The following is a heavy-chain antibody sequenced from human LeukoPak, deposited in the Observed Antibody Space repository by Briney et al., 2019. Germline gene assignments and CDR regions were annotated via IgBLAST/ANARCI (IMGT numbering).Heavy chain of an antibody. V-gene: IGHV3-21*01. CDR3: ARDHNWNDDPNY. J-gene: IGHJ4*02. CDR1: GFTFNIYS. CDR2: ISISGTYK. D-gene: IGHD1-1*01. Sequence: GGSLRLSCAASGFTFNIYSMDWVRQAPGKGLGWVSSISISGTYKYSTDSVKGRFTISRDNAKNSLYLQMNSLRAEDTAVYYCARDHNWNDDPNYWGQGTLVTVSS.